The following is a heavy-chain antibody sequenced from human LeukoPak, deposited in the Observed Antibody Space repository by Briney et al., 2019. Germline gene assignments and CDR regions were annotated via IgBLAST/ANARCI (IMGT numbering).Heavy chain of an antibody. CDR1: GGSISSSSYY. V-gene: IGHV4-39*07. CDR2: IYYSGST. D-gene: IGHD2-8*01. CDR3: ARVVRYFDP. J-gene: IGHJ5*02. Sequence: SETLSLTCTVSGGSISSSSYYWGWIRQPPGEGLEWIGSIYYSGSTYYNPSLKSRVTISVDTSKNQFSLKLSSVTAADTAVYYCARVVRYFDPWGQGTLVTVSS.